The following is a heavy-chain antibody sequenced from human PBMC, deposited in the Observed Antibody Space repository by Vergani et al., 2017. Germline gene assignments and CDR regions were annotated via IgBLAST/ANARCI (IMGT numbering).Heavy chain of an antibody. V-gene: IGHV4-39*07. CDR2: IYYSGST. D-gene: IGHD2-15*01. Sequence: QLQLQESGPGLVKPSETLSLTCTVSGGSISSSSYYWGWIRQPPGKGLEWIGSIYYSGSTYYNPSLKSRVTISVDTSKNQFSLKLSSVTAADTAVYYCAKDPQVVAAIPLAFDIWGQGTMVTVSS. CDR3: AKDPQVVAAIPLAFDI. CDR1: GGSISSSSYY. J-gene: IGHJ3*02.